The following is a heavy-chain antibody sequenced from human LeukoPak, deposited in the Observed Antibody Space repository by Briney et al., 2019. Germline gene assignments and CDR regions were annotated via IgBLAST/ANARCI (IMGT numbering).Heavy chain of an antibody. D-gene: IGHD6-6*01. CDR1: GYTFTAYY. J-gene: IGHJ4*02. Sequence: GASVKVSCKASGYTFTAYYMYWVRQAPGQGLEWMGWINPNSGGTNYAQKFQGRVTMTRDTSISTAYMELSRLGSDDTAVYYCARGDYSRSSTDYWGQGTLVTVSS. CDR2: INPNSGGT. V-gene: IGHV1-2*02. CDR3: ARGDYSRSSTDY.